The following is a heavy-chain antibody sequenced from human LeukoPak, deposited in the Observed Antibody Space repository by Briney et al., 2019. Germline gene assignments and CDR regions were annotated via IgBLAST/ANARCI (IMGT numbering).Heavy chain of an antibody. CDR1: GFTFSTYA. CDR3: AKAISVGATTDAAD. CDR2: ISGSGGST. V-gene: IGHV3-23*01. Sequence: PGGSLRLSCAASGFTFSTYAMSWVRQTPGKGLEWVSGISGSGGSTYYADSVKGRFTISRDNSKNTLYLQMNSLRAEDTAVYYCAKAISVGATTDAADWGQGTLVTVSS. J-gene: IGHJ4*02. D-gene: IGHD1-26*01.